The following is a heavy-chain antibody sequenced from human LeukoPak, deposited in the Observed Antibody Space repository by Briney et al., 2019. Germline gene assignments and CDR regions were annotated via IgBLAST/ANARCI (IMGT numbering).Heavy chain of an antibody. CDR3: ARHRSSLAFDI. CDR2: IYYGGST. D-gene: IGHD3-16*02. Sequence: SETLSLTCTVSGGSISSYYWSWIRQPPGKGLEWIGYIYYGGSTNYNPSLKSRVTISVDTSKNQFSLKLSSVTAADTAVYYCARHRSSLAFDIWGQGTMVTVSS. J-gene: IGHJ3*02. CDR1: GGSISSYY. V-gene: IGHV4-59*08.